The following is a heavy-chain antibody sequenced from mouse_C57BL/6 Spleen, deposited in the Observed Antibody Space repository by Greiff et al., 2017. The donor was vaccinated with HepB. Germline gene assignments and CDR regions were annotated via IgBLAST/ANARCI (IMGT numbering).Heavy chain of an antibody. J-gene: IGHJ3*01. CDR1: GFNIKDDY. CDR3: TTDLLFFAY. D-gene: IGHD2-10*01. Sequence: EVQLQQSGAELVRPGASVKLSCTASGFNIKDDYMHWVKQRPEQGLEWIGWIDPENGDTEYASKFQGKATITADTSSNTAYLQLSSLTSEDTAVYYWTTDLLFFAYWGQGTLVTVSA. V-gene: IGHV14-4*01. CDR2: IDPENGDT.